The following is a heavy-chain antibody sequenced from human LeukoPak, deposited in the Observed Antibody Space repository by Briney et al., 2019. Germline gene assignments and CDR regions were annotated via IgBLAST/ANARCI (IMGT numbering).Heavy chain of an antibody. CDR2: IRYDGSNK. CDR3: APGYDILTGYYRRGAFDY. Sequence: PGGSLRLSCAASGFTFSSYGMHWVRQAPGKGLEWVAFIRYDGSNKYYADSVKGRFIISRDNSKNTLYLQMNSLRAEDTAVYYCAPGYDILTGYYRRGAFDYWGQGTLVTVSS. D-gene: IGHD3-9*01. V-gene: IGHV3-30*02. CDR1: GFTFSSYG. J-gene: IGHJ4*02.